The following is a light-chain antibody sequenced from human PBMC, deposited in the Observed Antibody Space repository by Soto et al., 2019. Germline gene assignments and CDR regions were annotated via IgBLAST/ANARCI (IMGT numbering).Light chain of an antibody. Sequence: IQITHPPSSLSASLGYIFTITCRASQSISNYLNWYQWEPGKAPKLLIYGASSFQSGVPSRFSGSGSGTDFTLTISSLQPEDFATYYCLQAYNYPRIFGQGTKV. J-gene: IGKJ1*01. V-gene: IGKV1-6*01. CDR3: LQAYNYPRI. CDR1: QSISNY. CDR2: GAS.